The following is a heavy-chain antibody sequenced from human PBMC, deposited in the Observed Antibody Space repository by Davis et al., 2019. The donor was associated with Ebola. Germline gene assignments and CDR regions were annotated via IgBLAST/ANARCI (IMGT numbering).Heavy chain of an antibody. CDR1: GFTSSSYW. V-gene: IGHV3-74*01. J-gene: IGHJ4*02. Sequence: GESLKISCVASGFTSSSYWMHWVRQAPGKGLVWLSRIKSDGSTKSYADSVKGRFTISRDNAKNTLYLQMDSLRAEDTAVYYCARDGEHYSDLDYWGQGTLVTVSS. CDR3: ARDGEHYSDLDY. D-gene: IGHD1-26*01. CDR2: IKSDGSTK.